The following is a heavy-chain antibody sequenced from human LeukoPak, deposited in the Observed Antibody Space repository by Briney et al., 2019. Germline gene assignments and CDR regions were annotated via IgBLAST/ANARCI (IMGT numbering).Heavy chain of an antibody. J-gene: IGHJ4*02. D-gene: IGHD2/OR15-2a*01. V-gene: IGHV1-8*03. CDR3: ARMPPGGNSPPDY. CDR2: VSPNSGNT. CDR1: GYTFTSYD. Sequence: SVKVSCKTSGYTFTSYDINWVRQAPGQGFEWMGWVSPNSGNTGYAQKFQGRLTITRNTSNKTAYMELSSLRSEDTAVYYCARMPPGGNSPPDYWGQGTLVTVSS.